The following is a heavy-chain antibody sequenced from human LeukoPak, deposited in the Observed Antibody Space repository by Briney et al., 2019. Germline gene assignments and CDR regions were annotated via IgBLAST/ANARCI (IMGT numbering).Heavy chain of an antibody. CDR3: AKGGSHFQH. Sequence: GGSLRLSCTTSGFIFGDYAMSWVRQAPGQGLEWVSSISNDNNYIYYAESVKGRFTISRDYAKSSLFLQMNSLRVEDTAVYYCAKGGSHFQHWGQGTLVTVSS. V-gene: IGHV3-21*06. CDR2: ISNDNNYI. CDR1: GFIFGDYA. D-gene: IGHD2-15*01. J-gene: IGHJ1*01.